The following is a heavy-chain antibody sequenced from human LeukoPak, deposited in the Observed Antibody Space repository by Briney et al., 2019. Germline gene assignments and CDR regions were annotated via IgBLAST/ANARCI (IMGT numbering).Heavy chain of an antibody. V-gene: IGHV1-18*01. CDR3: ARDEAGFGTTPLDY. CDR1: GYTFTSYG. J-gene: IGHJ4*02. CDR2: ISAYNGNT. Sequence: ASVKVSCKASGYTFTSYGISWVRQAPGQGLEWMGWISAYNGNTNYAQKLQGRVTMTTDRSTNTVYMELRSLRSDDTAVYYCARDEAGFGTTPLDYWGQGTLVTVSS. D-gene: IGHD1-1*01.